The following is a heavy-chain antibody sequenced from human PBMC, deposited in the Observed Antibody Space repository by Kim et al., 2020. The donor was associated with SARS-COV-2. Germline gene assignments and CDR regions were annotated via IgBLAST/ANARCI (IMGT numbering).Heavy chain of an antibody. D-gene: IGHD2-2*01. CDR3: AKAPIAVVPAGKIWFDP. J-gene: IGHJ5*02. V-gene: IGHV3-30*02. Sequence: KGRFTIARDNSKNTLYLQINSLRAEDTAVYYSAKAPIAVVPAGKIWFDPWGQGTLVTVSS.